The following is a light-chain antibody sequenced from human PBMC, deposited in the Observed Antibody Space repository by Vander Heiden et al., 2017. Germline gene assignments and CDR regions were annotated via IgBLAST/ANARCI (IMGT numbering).Light chain of an antibody. V-gene: IGKV3-11*01. Sequence: EHVLTQSPATLALSPGERATLSCRASQSVGSYLDWYQQKPGQAPRLLIYDASNRANGIPDRFSGSGSGTDFTLTISILEHEDFAVYYWQQCKIFITFGHGTRLDIK. CDR3: QQCKIFIT. CDR1: QSVGSY. J-gene: IGKJ3*01. CDR2: DAS.